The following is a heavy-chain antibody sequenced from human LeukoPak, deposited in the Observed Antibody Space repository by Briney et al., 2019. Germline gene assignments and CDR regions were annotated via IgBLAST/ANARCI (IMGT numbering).Heavy chain of an antibody. Sequence: SETPSLTCTVSGYSISSGYYWGWIRQPPGKGLEWIGSIYHSGSTYYNPSLKSRVTISVDTSKNQFSLKLSSVTAADTAVYYCASGVYWFDPWGQGTLVTVSS. CDR2: IYHSGST. D-gene: IGHD2-8*01. CDR1: GYSISSGYY. V-gene: IGHV4-38-2*02. J-gene: IGHJ5*02. CDR3: ASGVYWFDP.